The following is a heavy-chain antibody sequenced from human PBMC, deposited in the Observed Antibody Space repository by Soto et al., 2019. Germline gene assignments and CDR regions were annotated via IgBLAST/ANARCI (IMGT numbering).Heavy chain of an antibody. CDR1: GFTVSSNY. V-gene: IGHV3-53*04. CDR3: AREWGGAGSYYTFDY. D-gene: IGHD3-10*01. Sequence: EVQLVESGGGLVQPGGSLRLSCAASGFTVSSNYMSWVRQAPGKGLEWVSVIYSGGSTYYADSVKGRFTISRNNSKNTLYLQMNSLRAEDTAVYYCAREWGGAGSYYTFDYWGQGTLVTVSS. CDR2: IYSGGST. J-gene: IGHJ4*02.